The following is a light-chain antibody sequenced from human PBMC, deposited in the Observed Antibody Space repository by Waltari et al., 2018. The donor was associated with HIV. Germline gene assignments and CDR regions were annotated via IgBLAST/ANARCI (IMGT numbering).Light chain of an antibody. CDR2: QDT. V-gene: IGLV3-1*01. J-gene: IGLJ2*01. CDR1: ELGSRY. Sequence: SYELTQPPSVSVSQGETASITCSGDELGSRYVSWYQQKPGQSPLLVIYQDTKRPSGIPERFSGANSGNTGTLTISGTQTMDEADYYCQAWGTSNVVFGGGTKLTVL. CDR3: QAWGTSNVV.